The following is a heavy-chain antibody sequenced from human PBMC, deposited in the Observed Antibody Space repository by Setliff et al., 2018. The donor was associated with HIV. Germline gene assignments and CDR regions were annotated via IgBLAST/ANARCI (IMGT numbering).Heavy chain of an antibody. CDR2: INPTGDIT. V-gene: IGHV1-46*01. CDR1: GYTFSSNY. Sequence: ASVKVSCKASGYTFSSNYMHWVRQAPGQGLEWMGLINPTGDITFYPQKFQARVTLTTDTSTSTAYMDLRSLRSDDTAVYFCARENEGGAFDIWGQGTMVTVSS. J-gene: IGHJ3*02. CDR3: ARENEGGAFDI. D-gene: IGHD1-1*01.